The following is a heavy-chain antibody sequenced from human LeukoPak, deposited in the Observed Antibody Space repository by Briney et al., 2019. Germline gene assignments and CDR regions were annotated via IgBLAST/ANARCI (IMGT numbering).Heavy chain of an antibody. CDR1: GGSISSYY. V-gene: IGHV4-59*01. J-gene: IGHJ6*02. Sequence: PSETLSLTCTVSGGSISSYYWSWIRQPPGKGLEGIGYIYYSGSTNYNPSLKSRVTISVDTSKNQFSLKLSSVTAADTAVYYCARVMQLAPYYYYYYGMDVWGQGTTVTVSS. D-gene: IGHD6-13*01. CDR3: ARVMQLAPYYYYYYGMDV. CDR2: IYYSGST.